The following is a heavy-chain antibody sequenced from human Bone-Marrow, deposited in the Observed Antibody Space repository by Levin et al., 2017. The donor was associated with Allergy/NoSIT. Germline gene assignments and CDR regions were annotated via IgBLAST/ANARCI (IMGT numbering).Heavy chain of an antibody. D-gene: IGHD2/OR15-2a*01. Sequence: LSLTCAASGFHFDNSAMNWVRQAPGQGLEWVSSISSTSTYIRYADSVKGRFTISRDNTKNVVFLQMNALRSGDTAVYYCARIRVGSVSSKNFFYYFDFWGRGTPVTVSS. CDR3: ARIRVGSVSSKNFFYYFDF. J-gene: IGHJ4*02. V-gene: IGHV3-21*06. CDR2: ISSTSTYI. CDR1: GFHFDNSA.